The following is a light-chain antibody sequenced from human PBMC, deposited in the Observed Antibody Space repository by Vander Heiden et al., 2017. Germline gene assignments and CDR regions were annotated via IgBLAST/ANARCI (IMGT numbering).Light chain of an antibody. CDR2: GNF. Sequence: QSVLTQPPSVSGAPGQRVTISCPGSSPNIGAGLDIHWYRHLPGTAPKLLIYGNFKRPSGVPDRFSGSKSGTSASLAVTGLQAEDEADYYCQSYDNSLKSVVFGGGTKLTVL. CDR3: QSYDNSLKSVV. J-gene: IGLJ2*01. CDR1: SPNIGAGLD. V-gene: IGLV1-40*01.